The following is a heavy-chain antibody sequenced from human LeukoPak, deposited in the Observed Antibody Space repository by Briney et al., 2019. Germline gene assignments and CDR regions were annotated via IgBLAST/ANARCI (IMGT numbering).Heavy chain of an antibody. V-gene: IGHV4-59*01. D-gene: IGHD3-22*01. CDR2: IYYSGST. J-gene: IGHJ6*03. Sequence: SETLSLTCTVSGGSISSYYWSWIRQPPGKGLEWIGYIYYSGSTNYNPSLKSRVTISVDTSKNQFSLKLSSVTAADTAVYYCARSSEGRYYYDSSGFSYYYYMDVWGKGTTVTISS. CDR1: GGSISSYY. CDR3: ARSSEGRYYYDSSGFSYYYYMDV.